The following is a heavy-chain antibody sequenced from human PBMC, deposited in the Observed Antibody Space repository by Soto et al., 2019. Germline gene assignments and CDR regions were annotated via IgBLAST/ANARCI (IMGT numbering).Heavy chain of an antibody. CDR3: ARGSLGGPWYFDL. V-gene: IGHV4-30-4*01. Sequence: QVQLQESGPGLVKPSQTLSLTCTVSGGSISSGDYYWSWIRQPPGKGLEWIGCIYYSGSTYYNPSLKGRVTISVDTSKNQFSLKLSSVTAADTAVYYCARGSLGGPWYFDLWGRGTLVTVSS. CDR1: GGSISSGDYY. J-gene: IGHJ2*01. D-gene: IGHD3-16*01. CDR2: IYYSGST.